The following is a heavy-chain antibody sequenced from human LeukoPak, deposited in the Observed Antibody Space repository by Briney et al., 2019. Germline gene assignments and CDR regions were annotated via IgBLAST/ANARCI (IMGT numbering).Heavy chain of an antibody. J-gene: IGHJ6*03. Sequence: PGRSLRLSCAASGFTFSSYAMHWVRQAPGKGLEWVAVISYDGSNKYYADSVKGRFTISRDNSKNTLYLQMNSLRAEDTAVYYCARRGIYCSSTSCSYYYYYMDVWGKGPRSPSP. CDR1: GFTFSSYA. CDR2: ISYDGSNK. V-gene: IGHV3-30*04. CDR3: ARRGIYCSSTSCSYYYYYMDV. D-gene: IGHD2-2*01.